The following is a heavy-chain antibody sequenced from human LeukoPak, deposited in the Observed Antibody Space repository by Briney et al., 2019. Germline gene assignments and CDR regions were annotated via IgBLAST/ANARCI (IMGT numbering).Heavy chain of an antibody. CDR1: GFTFDDYA. D-gene: IGHD1-26*01. CDR2: ISWNSGSI. CDR3: AKAPDLYSGSYFDYFDY. J-gene: IGHJ4*02. V-gene: IGHV3-9*01. Sequence: GGSLRLSCAASGFTFDDYAMHWVRHTPGKGLEWVSGISWNSGSIGYADSVKGRFTISRDNAKNSLYPQMNSLRAEDTALYYCAKAPDLYSGSYFDYFDYWGQGTLVTVSS.